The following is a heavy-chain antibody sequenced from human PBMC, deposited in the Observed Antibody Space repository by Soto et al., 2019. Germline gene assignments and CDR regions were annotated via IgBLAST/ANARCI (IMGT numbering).Heavy chain of an antibody. Sequence: GASVKVSCKASGGTFSSYAISWVRQAPGQGLEWMGCIIPIFGTANYAQKFQGRVTITADESTSTAYMELSSLRSEDTAVYYCARDREEQQLVHWFDPGGQGTLVNVSS. CDR1: GGTFSSYA. D-gene: IGHD6-13*01. CDR3: ARDREEQQLVHWFDP. CDR2: IIPIFGTA. V-gene: IGHV1-69*13. J-gene: IGHJ5*02.